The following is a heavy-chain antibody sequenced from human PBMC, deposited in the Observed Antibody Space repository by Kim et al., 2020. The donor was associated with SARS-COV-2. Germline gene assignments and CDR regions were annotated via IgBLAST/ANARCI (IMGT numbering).Heavy chain of an antibody. CDR2: TRNKANSYTT. CDR3: ARSGYSSSWYDY. D-gene: IGHD6-13*01. V-gene: IGHV3-72*01. Sequence: GGSLRLSCAASGFTFSDHYMDWVRQAPGKGLEWVGRTRNKANSYTTEYAASVKGRFTISRDDSKNSLYLQMDSLKTEDTSVYFCARSGYSSSWYDYWGQG. J-gene: IGHJ4*02. CDR1: GFTFSDHY.